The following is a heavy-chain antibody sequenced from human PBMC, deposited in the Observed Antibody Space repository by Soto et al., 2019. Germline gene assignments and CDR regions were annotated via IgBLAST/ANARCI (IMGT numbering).Heavy chain of an antibody. V-gene: IGHV1-46*01. CDR2: ISPYDGST. CDR3: ARGDGRGSTGFYYYYGMDV. Sequence: VQLVQSGAGVKKPGASGKGSCKASGFTFTNYFFHWVRQAPRQGLEWLGIISPYDGSTKYVQSLQGRVTVTSDTSTSTVYMELSSLRSEDTAVYFCARGDGRGSTGFYYYYGMDVWGHGTTITVSS. CDR1: GFTFTNYF. J-gene: IGHJ6*02. D-gene: IGHD1-26*01.